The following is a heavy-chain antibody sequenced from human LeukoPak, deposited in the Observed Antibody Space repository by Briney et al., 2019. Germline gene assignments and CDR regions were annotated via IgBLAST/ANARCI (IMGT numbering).Heavy chain of an antibody. D-gene: IGHD6-13*01. CDR2: ISDSSSYT. V-gene: IGHV3-11*05. Sequence: GGSLRLSCAASGFSFSNAWMNWVRRAPGKGLEWVSYISDSSSYTNYADSVKGRFTISRDNAKNSLYLQMNSLRAEDTAVYYCARVSSSRSFDYWGQGTLVTVSS. CDR3: ARVSSSRSFDY. J-gene: IGHJ4*02. CDR1: GFSFSNAW.